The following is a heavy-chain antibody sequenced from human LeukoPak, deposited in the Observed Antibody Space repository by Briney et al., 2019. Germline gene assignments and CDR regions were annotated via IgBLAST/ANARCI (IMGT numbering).Heavy chain of an antibody. CDR1: GGSTSSYY. CDR2: IYYSGST. Sequence: PSETLSLTCTVSGGSTSSYYWSWIRQPPGKGLEWIGYIYYSGSTNYSPSLKSQLTVSVDTSKNQFSLKLSFVTAADTAVYYCARTNGSSGLGYFDLWGRGTLVTVSS. D-gene: IGHD6-13*01. J-gene: IGHJ2*01. CDR3: ARTNGSSGLGYFDL. V-gene: IGHV4-59*01.